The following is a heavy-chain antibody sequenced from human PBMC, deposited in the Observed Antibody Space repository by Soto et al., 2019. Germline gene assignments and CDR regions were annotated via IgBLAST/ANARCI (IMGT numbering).Heavy chain of an antibody. Sequence: GSLRLSCVASGFTFTTYWMSWVRQAPGKGLQWVANIRQDGGAQYYVDSVKGRFTISRDNAKNSVYLQMDSLRVEDTAVYYCVRGGLGSGGYLGSSGGQGILVTFS. J-gene: IGHJ4*02. V-gene: IGHV3-7*03. CDR3: VRGGLGSGGYLGSS. D-gene: IGHD3-10*01. CDR2: IRQDGGAQ. CDR1: GFTFTTYW.